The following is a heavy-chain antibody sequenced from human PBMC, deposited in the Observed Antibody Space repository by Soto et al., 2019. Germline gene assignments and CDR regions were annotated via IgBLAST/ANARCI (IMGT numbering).Heavy chain of an antibody. CDR3: ARVAYYYDSSGRSYYFDS. D-gene: IGHD3-22*01. J-gene: IGHJ4*02. V-gene: IGHV4-31*03. CDR1: GDSISSGIYY. CDR2: IHYSGST. Sequence: SETLSLTCTVSGDSISSGIYYWSWIRKHPGKGLEWIGHIHYSGSTYYNPSLKSRVAISVDTSKNQFSLKLSSVTAADTAVYYCARVAYYYDSSGRSYYFDSWGQGTLVTVSS.